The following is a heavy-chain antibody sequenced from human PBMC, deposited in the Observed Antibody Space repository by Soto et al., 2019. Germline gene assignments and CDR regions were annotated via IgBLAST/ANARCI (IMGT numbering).Heavy chain of an antibody. V-gene: IGHV1-8*01. CDR2: MNPNSGNT. D-gene: IGHD4-17*01. J-gene: IGHJ5*02. CDR3: AKDRGDYLPSRFDP. CDR1: GYTFTSYD. Sequence: ASVKVSCKASGYTFTSYDINWVRQATGQGLEWMGWMNPNSGNTGYAQKFQGRVTMTRNTSISTAYMELSSLRAEDTAVYYCAKDRGDYLPSRFDPWGQGTLVTVSS.